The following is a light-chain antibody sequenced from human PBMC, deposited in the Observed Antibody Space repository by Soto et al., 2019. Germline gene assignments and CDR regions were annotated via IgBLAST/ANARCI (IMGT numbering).Light chain of an antibody. CDR2: AAF. CDR3: QQLYDYPIT. J-gene: IGKJ3*01. V-gene: IGKV1-39*01. Sequence: DIQMTQSPSSLSASVGDRVTITCRASQSISSYLNWYQQKPGKAPKLLISAAFSLEGGVPTRFSGSGSGADFTLTISSLQPEDSGTYYCQQLYDYPITFGPGTKVDVK. CDR1: QSISSY.